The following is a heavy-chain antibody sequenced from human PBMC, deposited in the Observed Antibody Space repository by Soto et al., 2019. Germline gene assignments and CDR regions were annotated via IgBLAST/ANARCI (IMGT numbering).Heavy chain of an antibody. CDR3: AKAAYSYYSNYVGYYYYGMDV. Sequence: GGSLRLSCAASGFTFSSYAMSWVRQAPGKGLEWVSAISGSSGSTYYADSVKGRFTISRDNSKNTLYLQMNSLRAEDTAVYYCAKAAYSYYSNYVGYYYYGMDVWGQGTTVTFSS. D-gene: IGHD4-4*01. CDR1: GFTFSSYA. V-gene: IGHV3-23*01. CDR2: ISGSSGST. J-gene: IGHJ6*02.